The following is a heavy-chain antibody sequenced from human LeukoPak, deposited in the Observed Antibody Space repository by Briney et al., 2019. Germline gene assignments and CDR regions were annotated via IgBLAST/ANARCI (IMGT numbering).Heavy chain of an antibody. D-gene: IGHD4-17*01. CDR1: GFTFSSYA. J-gene: IGHJ4*02. V-gene: IGHV3-23*01. CDR2: ISGSGSST. CDR3: SRAGDYDQYFFDS. Sequence: GGSLRLSCAATGFTFSSYAMSWVRQAPGKGLEWVSGISGSGSSTYYADSVKGRFTISRDNSKNTLYLQMNSLKTEDTAVYYCSRAGDYDQYFFDSWGQGTLVTVSS.